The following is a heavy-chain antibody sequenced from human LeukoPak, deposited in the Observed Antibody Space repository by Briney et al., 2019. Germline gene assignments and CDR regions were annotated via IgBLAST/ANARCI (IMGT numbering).Heavy chain of an antibody. J-gene: IGHJ3*02. V-gene: IGHV1-46*01. CDR1: GYTFTSYY. D-gene: IGHD3-22*01. CDR3: ASWAYYYDSSGYSFDI. CDR2: INPSGGST. Sequence: GASVKVSCKASGYTFTSYYMHWVRQAPGQGLEWMGIINPSGGSTSYAQKFQGRVTMTRGTSTSTVYMELSSLRSEDTAVYYCASWAYYYDSSGYSFDIWGQGTMVTVPS.